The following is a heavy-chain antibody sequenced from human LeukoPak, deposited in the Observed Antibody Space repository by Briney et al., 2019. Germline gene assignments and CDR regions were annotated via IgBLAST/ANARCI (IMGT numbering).Heavy chain of an antibody. V-gene: IGHV4-61*08. Sequence: SETLSHTCTVSGGSISSGGYYWSWIRRPPGRGLEWIAYLSHSGSSDSNPSLTSRVTTLVDTSKNQFSLKLTSVTAADTAVYYCARARYANAWYAFDIWGHGTMVTVSS. D-gene: IGHD2-2*01. CDR3: ARARYANAWYAFDI. CDR2: LSHSGSS. J-gene: IGHJ3*02. CDR1: GGSISSGGYY.